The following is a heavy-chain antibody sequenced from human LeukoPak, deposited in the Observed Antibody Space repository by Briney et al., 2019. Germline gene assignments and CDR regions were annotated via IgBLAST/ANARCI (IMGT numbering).Heavy chain of an antibody. CDR3: AGGEYYFDY. D-gene: IGHD4-23*01. J-gene: IGHJ4*02. CDR1: GFTFDDYA. V-gene: IGHV3-9*03. Sequence: GGSLRLSCAGSGFTFDDYAMHWVRQVPGKGLEWVSGISWNSGSIGYADSVKGRFTISRDNAKNSLYLQMNGLRAEDMALYYCAGGEYYFDYWGQGTLVTVSS. CDR2: ISWNSGSI.